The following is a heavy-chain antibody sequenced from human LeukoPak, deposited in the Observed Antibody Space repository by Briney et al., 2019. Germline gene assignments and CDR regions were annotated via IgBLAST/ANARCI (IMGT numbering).Heavy chain of an antibody. CDR1: GFTFSSYA. CDR2: ISGSGGST. J-gene: IGHJ4*02. CDR3: AKAAGRGYSYGDYFDY. V-gene: IGHV3-23*01. Sequence: GGSLRLSCAASGFTFSSYAMSWVRQASGKGLEWVSAISGSGGSTYYADSVKGRFTISRDNSKNTLYLQMNSLRAEDTAVYYCAKAAGRGYSYGDYFDYWGQGTLVTVSS. D-gene: IGHD5-18*01.